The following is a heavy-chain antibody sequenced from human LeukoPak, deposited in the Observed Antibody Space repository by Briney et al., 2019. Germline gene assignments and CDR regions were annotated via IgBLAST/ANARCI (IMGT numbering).Heavy chain of an antibody. CDR2: INQDGREQ. CDR3: TGGALDY. Sequence: GGSLRLSCAASGFTFSDYWMGWVRQAPGQGLEWVVKINQDGREQHFVDSVKGRFTISRDNAKNSLFLQMDSLRAEDTAVYYCTGGALDYWGQGALVTVSS. CDR1: GFTFSDYW. J-gene: IGHJ4*02. V-gene: IGHV3-7*04.